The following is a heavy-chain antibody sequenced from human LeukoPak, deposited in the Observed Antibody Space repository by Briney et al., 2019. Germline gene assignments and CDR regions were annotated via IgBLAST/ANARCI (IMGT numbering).Heavy chain of an antibody. V-gene: IGHV4-59*01. J-gene: IGHJ4*02. Sequence: SETLSLTCTVSGGSISSYYWSWIRQPPGKGLEGIGYIYYSGSTNYNPSLKSRVTISVDTSKNQFSLKLSSVTAADTAVYYCARDRKAGNKWGYYDSSGYPPSYFDYWGQGTLVTVSS. CDR3: ARDRKAGNKWGYYDSSGYPPSYFDY. CDR1: GGSISSYY. CDR2: IYYSGST. D-gene: IGHD3-22*01.